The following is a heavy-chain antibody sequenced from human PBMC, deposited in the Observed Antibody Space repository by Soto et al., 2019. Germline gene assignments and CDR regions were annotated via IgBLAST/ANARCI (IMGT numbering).Heavy chain of an antibody. CDR2: ISYDGSNK. J-gene: IGHJ4*02. V-gene: IGHV3-30*18. CDR1: GFTFSSYG. D-gene: IGHD2-8*01. Sequence: QVQLVESGGGVVQPGRSLRLSCAASGFTFSSYGMHWVRQAPGKGLEWVAVISYDGSNKYYADSVKGRFTISRDNSKNTLYLQMNSLRAEDTDVYYCAKDGLRRQISGVSGFDYWGQGTLVTVSS. CDR3: AKDGLRRQISGVSGFDY.